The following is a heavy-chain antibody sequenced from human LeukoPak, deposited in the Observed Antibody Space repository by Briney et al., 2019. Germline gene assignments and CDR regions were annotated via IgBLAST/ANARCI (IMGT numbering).Heavy chain of an antibody. D-gene: IGHD2-15*01. CDR2: ISGSGGST. Sequence: GGSLRLSCAASGFTFSSYAMSWARQAPGKGLEWVSGISGSGGSTYYADSVKGRFTISRDSSKNTLYLQMNSLRAEDTAVYYCAKATSHCSGGSCYSSSDYWGQGTLVTVSS. J-gene: IGHJ4*02. V-gene: IGHV3-23*01. CDR3: AKATSHCSGGSCYSSSDY. CDR1: GFTFSSYA.